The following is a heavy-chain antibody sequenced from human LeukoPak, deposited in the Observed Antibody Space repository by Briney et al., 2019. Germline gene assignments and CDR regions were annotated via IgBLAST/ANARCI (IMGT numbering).Heavy chain of an antibody. CDR3: AKLYGGLDY. D-gene: IGHD4-23*01. CDR2: IWYDGSNK. V-gene: IGHV3-33*06. J-gene: IGHJ4*02. CDR1: GFTLSSYG. Sequence: GGSLRLSCAASGFTLSSYGMHWVRQAPGKGLEWVAVIWYDGSNKYYADSVKGRFTISRDNSKNTLYLQMNSLRAEDTAVYYCAKLYGGLDYWGQGTLVTVSS.